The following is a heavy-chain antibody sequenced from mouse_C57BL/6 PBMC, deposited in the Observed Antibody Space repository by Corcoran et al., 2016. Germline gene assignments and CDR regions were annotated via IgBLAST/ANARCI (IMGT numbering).Heavy chain of an antibody. CDR2: INTYSGVP. CDR3: ARDYYGSSSAWFAY. Sequence: QIQLVQSGPELKKPGETVKISCKASGYTFTTYGMSWVKQAPGKGLKWMGWINTYSGVPTYADDFKGRFAFSLEPSASTAYLQINNLKNEDTPTYFCARDYYGSSSAWFAYWGQGTLVTVSA. J-gene: IGHJ3*01. D-gene: IGHD1-1*01. CDR1: GYTFTTYG. V-gene: IGHV9-3*01.